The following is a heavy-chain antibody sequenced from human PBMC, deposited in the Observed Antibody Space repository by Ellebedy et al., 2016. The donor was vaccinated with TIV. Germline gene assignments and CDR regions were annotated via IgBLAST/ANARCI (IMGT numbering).Heavy chain of an antibody. CDR3: ASGRTTISTWHYYGLDV. CDR1: GYIFSSYA. CDR2: IIPIFGTA. D-gene: IGHD4-11*01. J-gene: IGHJ6*02. Sequence: AASVKVSCKASGYIFSSYAISWVRQAPGQGLEWMGGIIPIFGTANYAQKFQGRVTINADESTSTAYMELSSLRSEDTAVYYCASGRTTISTWHYYGLDVWGQGTTVTVSS. V-gene: IGHV1-69*13.